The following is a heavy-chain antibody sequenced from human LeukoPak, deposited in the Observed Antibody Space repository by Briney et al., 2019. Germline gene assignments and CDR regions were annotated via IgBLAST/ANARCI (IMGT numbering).Heavy chain of an antibody. V-gene: IGHV4-39*07. J-gene: IGHJ5*02. Sequence: ASETLSLTCTVSGDSISSSNYFWGWIRQPPGKGLEWIGSIYYTGGTYYNPSLKSRVTISVDTSKNQFSLKLGSVTAADTAIYYCTKSPGVYNWFDPWGQGTLVTVSP. CDR1: GDSISSSNYF. D-gene: IGHD7-27*01. CDR3: TKSPGVYNWFDP. CDR2: IYYTGGT.